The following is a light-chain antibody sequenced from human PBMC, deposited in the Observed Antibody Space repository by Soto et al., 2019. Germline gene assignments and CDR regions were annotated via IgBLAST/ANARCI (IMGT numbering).Light chain of an antibody. J-gene: IGKJ1*01. CDR3: QQYGSSPPT. CDR2: GAS. CDR1: QSVSSNY. V-gene: IGKV3-20*01. Sequence: ETVLTQSPGTLSLSPGERATLSCRASQSVSSNYLAWYQQKPGQAPSLLIYGASSRTTGIPDRFSGSGSGTDFTLTISRLEPEDFAVYYCQQYGSSPPTFGQGTKVDIK.